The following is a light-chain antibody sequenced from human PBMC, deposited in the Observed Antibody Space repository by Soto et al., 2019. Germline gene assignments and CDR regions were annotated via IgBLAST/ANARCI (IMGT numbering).Light chain of an antibody. J-gene: IGKJ1*01. V-gene: IGKV3-15*01. CDR3: QQYDIWPPT. CDR2: GAS. CDR1: QSVSTN. Sequence: EIVMTQSPAFLSMSPGERATLSCRGSQSVSTNLAWFQQKPGQTPRLLVNGASTRATGIPARFSGSGSGTEFILTISSLQSEDFAVYYCQQYDIWPPTFGQGTKVEIK.